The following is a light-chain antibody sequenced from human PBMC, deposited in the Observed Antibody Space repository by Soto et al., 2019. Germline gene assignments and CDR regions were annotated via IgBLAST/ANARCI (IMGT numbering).Light chain of an antibody. CDR1: QSISNY. Sequence: DIQMTQSPSSLSASVGDRVTITCRASQSISNYLALYQQKPGKVPKLLIYAASTLQSGVPSRFSGSGSGTDFTLTISSLKPEDVATYYFQKYNSAPLTFGGGTKVEIK. J-gene: IGKJ4*01. CDR2: AAS. CDR3: QKYNSAPLT. V-gene: IGKV1-27*01.